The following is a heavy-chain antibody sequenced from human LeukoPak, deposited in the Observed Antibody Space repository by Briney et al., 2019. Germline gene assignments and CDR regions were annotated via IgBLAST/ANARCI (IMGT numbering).Heavy chain of an antibody. CDR2: MNPNSGNT. V-gene: IGHV1-8*01. D-gene: IGHD6-19*01. CDR1: GYAFTSYD. CDR3: ASWYSSGWYYFDY. J-gene: IGHJ4*02. Sequence: GASVKVSCTASGYAFTSYDINWVRQATGQGLEWMGWMNPNSGNTGYAQKFQGRVTMTRNTSISTAYMELSSLRSEDTAVYYCASWYSSGWYYFDYWGQGTLVTVSS.